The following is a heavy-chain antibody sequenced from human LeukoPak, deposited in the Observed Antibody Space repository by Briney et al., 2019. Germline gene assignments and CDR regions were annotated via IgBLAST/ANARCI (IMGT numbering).Heavy chain of an antibody. Sequence: SVKVFCKASGFTFTSSAMQWVRQARGQRLEWIGWIVVGSGHTNYARKFQERVTITRDMSTGTAYMELSSLRSEDTAVYYCAADLAVRGDYFDYWGQGTLVTVSS. J-gene: IGHJ4*02. CDR2: IVVGSGHT. D-gene: IGHD6-6*01. CDR3: AADLAVRGDYFDY. V-gene: IGHV1-58*02. CDR1: GFTFTSSA.